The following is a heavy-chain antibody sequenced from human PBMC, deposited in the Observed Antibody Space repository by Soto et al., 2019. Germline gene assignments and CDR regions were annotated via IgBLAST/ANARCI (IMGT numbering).Heavy chain of an antibody. J-gene: IGHJ5*02. CDR2: ITGGRGNT. Sequence: ASVKVSCKTSGYSFSDYAMHWLRQAPGQRPEWMGWITGGRGNTKYSQKFQGRVTITRDTSASTANMELTGLTSADTAVYFCASERPMYPWGQGTLVTVSS. V-gene: IGHV1-3*01. CDR3: ASERPMYP. D-gene: IGHD2-8*01. CDR1: GYSFSDYA.